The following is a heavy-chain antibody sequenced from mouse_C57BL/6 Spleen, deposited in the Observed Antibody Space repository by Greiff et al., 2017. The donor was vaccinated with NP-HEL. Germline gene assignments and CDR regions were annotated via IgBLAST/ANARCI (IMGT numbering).Heavy chain of an antibody. V-gene: IGHV5-6*01. Sequence: EVMLVESGGDLVKPGGSLKLSCAASGFTFSSYGMSWVRQTPDKRLEWVATISSGGSYTYYLDSVKGRFTISRDNAKNTLYLQMSSLKSEDTAMYYCARHPSYSNYVYYFDYWGQGTTLTVSS. D-gene: IGHD2-5*01. CDR3: ARHPSYSNYVYYFDY. CDR1: GFTFSSYG. CDR2: ISSGGSYT. J-gene: IGHJ2*01.